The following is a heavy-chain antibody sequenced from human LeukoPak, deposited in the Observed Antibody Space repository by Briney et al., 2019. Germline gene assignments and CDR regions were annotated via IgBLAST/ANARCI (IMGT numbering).Heavy chain of an antibody. J-gene: IGHJ2*01. D-gene: IGHD5-12*01. CDR1: GFTFSTIG. CDR3: AKDKEWLGHGRYFDL. V-gene: IGHV3-30*18. CDR2: ISYDGSNK. Sequence: VQPGRSLRLSCAASGFTFSTIGMHWVRQAPGKGLEWVALISYDGSNKYYADSVKGRFTISRDNSKNTLYLQMNSLRAEDTAVYYCAKDKEWLGHGRYFDLWGRGTLVTVSS.